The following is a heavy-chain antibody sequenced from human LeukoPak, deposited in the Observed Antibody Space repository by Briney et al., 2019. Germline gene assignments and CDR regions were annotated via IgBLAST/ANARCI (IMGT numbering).Heavy chain of an antibody. Sequence: GGSLRLSCAASGFTFSSYAMTWVRQAPGKGLEWVSGISGSGYPTYYADSVKGRFTISRDNSRNMVDLEMSSLRAEDTAVYYCAKGLHPSGWLPFDYWGQGILVTVSS. CDR3: AKGLHPSGWLPFDY. D-gene: IGHD6-19*01. CDR2: ISGSGYPT. CDR1: GFTFSSYA. J-gene: IGHJ4*02. V-gene: IGHV3-23*01.